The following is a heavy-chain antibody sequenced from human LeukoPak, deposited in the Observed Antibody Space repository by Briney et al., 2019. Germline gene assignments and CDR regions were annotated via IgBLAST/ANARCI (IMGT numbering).Heavy chain of an antibody. J-gene: IGHJ4*02. CDR3: VGGGEGSYGCPGS. D-gene: IGHD5-18*01. V-gene: IGHV3-74*01. Sequence: GGPLRLSCAANSFCMHWVRQAPGLGLVWVSRINGDGTTTNYADFVKGRSTISRDKAKNTLYLQMNSLRVEDTAVYFCVGGGEGSYGCPGSWGQGTLVTVSS. CDR2: INGDGTTT. CDR1: NSFC.